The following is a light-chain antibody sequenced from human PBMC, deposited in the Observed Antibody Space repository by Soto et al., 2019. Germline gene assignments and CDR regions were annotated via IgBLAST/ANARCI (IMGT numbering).Light chain of an antibody. Sequence: DIQMTQSPSSLSASIGDRVTITCQASQDISHFLNWFQQKPGKAPKLLIYDASNLETGVPSRFNGSGSWTDFTFTISSLQPEDVATYYCQHFDNLPFTFGPGTKVDIK. J-gene: IGKJ3*01. CDR3: QHFDNLPFT. CDR2: DAS. CDR1: QDISHF. V-gene: IGKV1-33*01.